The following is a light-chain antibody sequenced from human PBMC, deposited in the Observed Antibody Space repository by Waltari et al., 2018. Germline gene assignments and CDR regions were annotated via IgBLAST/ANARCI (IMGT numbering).Light chain of an antibody. J-gene: IGKJ5*01. CDR1: QSLYSNGYNF. V-gene: IGKV2-28*01. CDR2: VGS. Sequence: DIVMIQSPLSLPVTPGEPASISCTSSQSLYSNGYNFLEWSLQKPGQSPQLLIYVGSNRASGVPDRFSGSGSGTDFTLKISRVEAEDAGVYYCMQARQSPIIFGQGTRLEIK. CDR3: MQARQSPII.